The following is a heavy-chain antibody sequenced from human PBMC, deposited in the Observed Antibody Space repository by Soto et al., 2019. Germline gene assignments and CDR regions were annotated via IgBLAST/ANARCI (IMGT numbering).Heavy chain of an antibody. J-gene: IGHJ4*02. Sequence: XGSLVPAYAASGFPFTSHYMIWVRQAPGKGLEWVAVISYDGSNKYYADSVKGRFTISRDNSKNTLYLQMNSLRAEDTAVYYCAKVSLGGRRSSAYFDYWGQGTLVTAPQ. V-gene: IGHV3-30*18. CDR2: ISYDGSNK. D-gene: IGHD1-26*01. CDR1: GFPFTSHY. CDR3: AKVSLGGRRSSAYFDY.